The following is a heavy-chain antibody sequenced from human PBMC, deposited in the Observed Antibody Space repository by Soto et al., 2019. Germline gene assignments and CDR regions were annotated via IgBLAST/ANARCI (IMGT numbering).Heavy chain of an antibody. D-gene: IGHD3-3*01. Sequence: QVQLQESGPGLVKPSETLSLTCTVSGGSISSYYWSWIRQPPGKGLEWIGYIYYSGSTNYNPSLKSRVTISVDTSKNQFSLKLSSVTAADTAVYYCARQDDFWSGPRLDYWGQGTLVTVSS. CDR3: ARQDDFWSGPRLDY. CDR1: GGSISSYY. J-gene: IGHJ4*02. V-gene: IGHV4-59*08. CDR2: IYYSGST.